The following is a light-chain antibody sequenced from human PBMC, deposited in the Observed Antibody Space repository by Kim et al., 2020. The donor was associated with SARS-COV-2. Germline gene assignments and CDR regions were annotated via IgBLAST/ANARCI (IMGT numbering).Light chain of an antibody. CDR2: TAS. Sequence: ASVGDRVTITGRASQRISSYLNWYQQKPGKAPKHLIYTASSLQSGVPSRFSGSGSGTDFTLTISSLQTEDFATYYCQQSYSTPPTFGQGTKVDIK. J-gene: IGKJ1*01. CDR1: QRISSY. V-gene: IGKV1-39*01. CDR3: QQSYSTPPT.